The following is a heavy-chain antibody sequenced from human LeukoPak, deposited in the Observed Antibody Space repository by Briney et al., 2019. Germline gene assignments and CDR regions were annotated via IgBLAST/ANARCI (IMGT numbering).Heavy chain of an antibody. D-gene: IGHD3-3*01. CDR3: ASHPPGSFGGAFDI. Sequence: ASVKVSCTASGYTFTASYYIHWVRQAPGQGLEWMGIINPSGGSTSYAQKFQGRVTVTRDTSTSTVFMELSSLRSEDTAVYYCASHPPGSFGGAFDIWGQGTMVTVSS. CDR1: GYTFTASYY. CDR2: INPSGGST. J-gene: IGHJ3*02. V-gene: IGHV1-46*03.